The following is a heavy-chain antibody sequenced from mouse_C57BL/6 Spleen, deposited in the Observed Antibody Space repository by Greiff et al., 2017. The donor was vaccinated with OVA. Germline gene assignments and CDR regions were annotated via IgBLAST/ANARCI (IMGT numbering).Heavy chain of an antibody. J-gene: IGHJ3*01. CDR3: TRDRDDDYDGFAY. V-gene: IGHV5-9-1*02. D-gene: IGHD2-13*01. Sequence: EVQVVESGAGLVKPGGSLKLSCAASGFTFSSYAMSWVRQTPAKRLEWVAYISRGGDYISYADTVKGRFTISRDNARNALYLQRSSLKSEDTAKYYCTRDRDDDYDGFAYWGQGTLVTVSA. CDR1: GFTFSSYA. CDR2: ISRGGDYI.